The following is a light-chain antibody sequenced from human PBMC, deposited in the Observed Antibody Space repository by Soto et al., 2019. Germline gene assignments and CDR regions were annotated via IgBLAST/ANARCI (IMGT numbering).Light chain of an antibody. CDR2: GVT. V-gene: IGLV2-14*03. Sequence: QSALTQPASMSGSPGQSITISCTGTSGDVGFYDFVSWYQQHPGKVPRLIIYGVTKRPSGVSHRFSESKSGNTASLTISVLQVEDEADYSCASYTGSSTYLFGGGTQLTVL. CDR1: SGDVGFYDF. J-gene: IGLJ3*02. CDR3: ASYTGSSTYL.